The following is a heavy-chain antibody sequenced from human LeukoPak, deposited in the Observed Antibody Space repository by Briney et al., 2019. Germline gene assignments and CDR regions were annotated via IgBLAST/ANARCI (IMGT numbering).Heavy chain of an antibody. J-gene: IGHJ5*02. CDR3: ARGTTYYYDSSGQRPPNWFDP. Sequence: SETLSLTCTVSGGSISSYYWSWLRQPAGKGLEWIGRIYTSGSTNYNPSLKSRVTMSVDTSKNQFSLKLSSVTAADTAVYYCARGTTYYYDSSGQRPPNWFDPWGQETLVTVSS. CDR2: IYTSGST. D-gene: IGHD3-22*01. CDR1: GGSISSYY. V-gene: IGHV4-4*07.